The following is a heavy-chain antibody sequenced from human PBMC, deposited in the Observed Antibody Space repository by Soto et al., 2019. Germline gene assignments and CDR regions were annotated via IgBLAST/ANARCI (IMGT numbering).Heavy chain of an antibody. CDR2: IYYSGST. J-gene: IGHJ6*02. V-gene: IGHV4-59*01. CDR3: ASSNIAAAGFYYYGLDV. Sequence: PSETLSLTCTVSGGSISSYYWSWIRQPPGKGLEWIGYIYYSGSTNYNPSLKSRVTISVDTSKNQFSLKLSSVTAADTAVYYCASSNIAAAGFYYYGLDVWGRGNTV. CDR1: GGSISSYY. D-gene: IGHD6-13*01.